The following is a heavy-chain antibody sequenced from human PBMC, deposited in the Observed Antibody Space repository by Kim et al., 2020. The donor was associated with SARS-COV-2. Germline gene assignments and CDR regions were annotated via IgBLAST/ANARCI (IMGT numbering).Heavy chain of an antibody. Sequence: IPSLKSRVTISVDTSKNQFSLKLSSVTAADTAVYYCARTVDTAMVYYFDYWGQGTLVTVSS. CDR3: ARTVDTAMVYYFDY. D-gene: IGHD5-18*01. J-gene: IGHJ4*02. V-gene: IGHV4-34*01.